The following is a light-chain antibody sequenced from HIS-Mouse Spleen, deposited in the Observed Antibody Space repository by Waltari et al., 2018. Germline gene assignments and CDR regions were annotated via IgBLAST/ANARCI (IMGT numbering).Light chain of an antibody. Sequence: QSALTQPASVSGSPGQSITISCTGTSSDVGGYNYVSWYQPHPGKAPKLMIYDVSNRSSVVSIRFSGSKSGNTASLTISGLQAEDEADYYCSSYTSSSFNVVFGGGTKLTVL. CDR1: SSDVGGYNY. CDR2: DVS. V-gene: IGLV2-14*03. CDR3: SSYTSSSFNVV. J-gene: IGLJ2*01.